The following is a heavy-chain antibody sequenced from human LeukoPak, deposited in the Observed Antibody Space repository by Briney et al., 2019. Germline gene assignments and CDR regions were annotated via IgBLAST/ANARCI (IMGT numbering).Heavy chain of an antibody. J-gene: IGHJ4*02. CDR3: ASQTMTTADY. V-gene: IGHV4-31*03. Sequence: SETLSLTCTVSGSSISSGGYYWSWIRQHPGKGLEWIGYIYYSGSTYYNPSLKSRVTISVDTSKNQFSLNLSSVTAADTAVYYCASQTMTTADYWGQGTLVTVSS. D-gene: IGHD4-17*01. CDR1: GSSISSGGYY. CDR2: IYYSGST.